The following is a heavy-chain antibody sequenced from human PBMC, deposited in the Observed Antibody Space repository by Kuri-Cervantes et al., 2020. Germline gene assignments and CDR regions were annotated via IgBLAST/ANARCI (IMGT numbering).Heavy chain of an antibody. CDR3: AGDLGYSTSSVLDY. V-gene: IGHV3-74*01. Sequence: GGSLRLSCAASGFTFSNYWMYWVRQAPGKGLVWVSRINSDGSSTSYADSVKGRFTISRDNTKNSLYLQMNSLRTEDTALYYCAGDLGYSTSSVLDYWGQGTLVTVSS. D-gene: IGHD6-6*01. CDR2: INSDGSST. CDR1: GFTFSNYW. J-gene: IGHJ4*02.